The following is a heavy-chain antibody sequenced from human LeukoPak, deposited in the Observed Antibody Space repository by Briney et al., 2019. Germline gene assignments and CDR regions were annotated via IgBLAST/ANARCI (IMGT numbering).Heavy chain of an antibody. D-gene: IGHD1-26*01. V-gene: IGHV4-4*07. Sequence: PSETLSLTCTVSGGSISSYYWSWIRQPAGKGLEWIGRIYTSGSTNYNPSLKSRVTMSVDTSKNQFSLKLSSVTAADTAVYYCARHPGGSYYVRYYFDYWGQGTLVTVSS. CDR2: IYTSGST. CDR3: ARHPGGSYYVRYYFDY. CDR1: GGSISSYY. J-gene: IGHJ4*02.